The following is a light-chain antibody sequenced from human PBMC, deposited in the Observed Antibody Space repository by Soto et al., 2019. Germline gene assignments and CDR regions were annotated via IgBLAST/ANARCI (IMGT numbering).Light chain of an antibody. V-gene: IGLV1-44*01. Sequence: QSVLTQPPSASATPGQRVTISCSVTSSNIGRHAVNWYQQLPGTAPRLLIYDNYQRPSGVPDRFSGSKSGTSASLAISGLQSEDEADYYCESWDDSLSGRAVFGGGTKLTVL. J-gene: IGLJ3*02. CDR3: ESWDDSLSGRAV. CDR2: DNY. CDR1: SSNIGRHA.